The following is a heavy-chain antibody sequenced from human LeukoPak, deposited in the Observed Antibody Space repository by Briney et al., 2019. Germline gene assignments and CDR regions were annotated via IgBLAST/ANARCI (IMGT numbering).Heavy chain of an antibody. Sequence: GGSLRLSCAASGFTFSNYAMSWVRQAPGKGLEWVSATRGSGGSTYYADSVKGRFTISRDNSKNTLYLQMNSLRAEDTAIYYCAKPVGSSGWYGDFDCWGQGTLVTVSS. D-gene: IGHD6-19*01. CDR3: AKPVGSSGWYGDFDC. CDR1: GFTFSNYA. V-gene: IGHV3-23*01. J-gene: IGHJ4*02. CDR2: TRGSGGST.